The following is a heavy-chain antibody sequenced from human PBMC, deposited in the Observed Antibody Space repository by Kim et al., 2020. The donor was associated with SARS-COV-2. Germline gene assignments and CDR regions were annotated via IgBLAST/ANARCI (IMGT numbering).Heavy chain of an antibody. CDR3: ARGIAAAGEGSWFDP. J-gene: IGHJ5*02. D-gene: IGHD6-13*01. Sequence: GSVKGRLTISRENAKNSLYLQMNSLRAGDTAVYYCARGIAAAGEGSWFDPWGQGTLVTVSS. V-gene: IGHV3-13*01.